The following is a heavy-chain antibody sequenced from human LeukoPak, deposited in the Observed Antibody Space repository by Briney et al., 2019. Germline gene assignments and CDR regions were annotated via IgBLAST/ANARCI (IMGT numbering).Heavy chain of an antibody. V-gene: IGHV1-46*01. CDR2: INPSGGST. CDR1: GYTFTSYY. Sequence: ASVKVSCKASGYTFTSYYMHWVRQAPGQGLEWMGIINPSGGSTSYAQKFQGRVTMTRDTSTSTVYMELSSLRSEDTAVYYCARDGWSLDASAYWYFDLWGRGTLVTVSS. CDR3: ARDGWSLDASAYWYFDL. J-gene: IGHJ2*01. D-gene: IGHD3/OR15-3a*01.